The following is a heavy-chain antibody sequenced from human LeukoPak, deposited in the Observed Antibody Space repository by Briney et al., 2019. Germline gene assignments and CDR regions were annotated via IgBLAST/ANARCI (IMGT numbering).Heavy chain of an antibody. V-gene: IGHV4-59*12. J-gene: IGHJ3*02. CDR3: ARGKAAANDAFDI. CDR1: GGSISTYY. Sequence: KPSETLSLTCTVSGGSISTYYWSWIRQPPGKGLEWIGYIYYSGSTNYNPSLKSRVTISVDKSKNQFSLKLSSVTAADTAVYYCARGKAAANDAFDIWGQGTMVTVSS. CDR2: IYYSGST. D-gene: IGHD6-13*01.